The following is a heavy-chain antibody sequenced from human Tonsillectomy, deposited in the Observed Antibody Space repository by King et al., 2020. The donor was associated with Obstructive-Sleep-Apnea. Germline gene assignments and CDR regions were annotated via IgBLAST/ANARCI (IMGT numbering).Heavy chain of an antibody. CDR3: ARVGRYIDY. J-gene: IGHJ4*02. CDR2: IYYSGNT. D-gene: IGHD2-2*02. V-gene: IGHV4-30-4*07. Sequence: VQLQESGPGLVKPSQTLSLTCAVSGGSITSDGYSWSWIRQPPGKGLEWIGYIYYSGNTYYNASLKSRVTISVDMSKNQFSLKLNSVTAADTAVYYFARVGRYIDYWGQGSLVTVSS. CDR1: GGSITSDGYS.